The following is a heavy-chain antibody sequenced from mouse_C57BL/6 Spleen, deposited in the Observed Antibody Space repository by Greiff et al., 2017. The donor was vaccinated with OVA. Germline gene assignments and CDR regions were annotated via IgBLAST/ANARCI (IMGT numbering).Heavy chain of an antibody. CDR2: INPNNGGT. Sequence: EVQLQQSGPELVKPGASVKISCKASGYTFTDYNMDWVQQSHGKSLEWIGDINPNNGGTNYNQKFKGKATFTVDKSSSTAYMELRSLTSEDTAVYYCARTSLCGNPWGDYWGQGTSVTVSS. J-gene: IGHJ4*01. CDR1: GYTFTDYN. V-gene: IGHV1-18*01. D-gene: IGHD2-1*01. CDR3: ARTSLCGNPWGDY.